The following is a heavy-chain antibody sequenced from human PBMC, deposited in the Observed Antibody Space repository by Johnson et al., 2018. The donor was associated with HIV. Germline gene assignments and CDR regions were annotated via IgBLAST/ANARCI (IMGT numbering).Heavy chain of an antibody. D-gene: IGHD3-10*01. J-gene: IGHJ3*02. V-gene: IGHV3-30-3*01. CDR2: ISYDGSNK. Sequence: QVQLVESGGGVVQPGRSLRLSCSASGFTFSSSAMHWVRQAPGKGLEWVAVISYDGSNKYYADSVKGRFTISRDNSKNTLYLQMNSLRAEDTAVYYCATELKDPIWGQGTMVTVSS. CDR1: GFTFSSSA. CDR3: ATELKDPI.